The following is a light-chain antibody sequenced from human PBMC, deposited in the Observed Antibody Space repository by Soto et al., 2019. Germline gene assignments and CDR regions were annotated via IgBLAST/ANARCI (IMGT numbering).Light chain of an antibody. J-gene: IGKJ5*01. CDR2: GAS. CDR1: QSVTNNY. CDR3: QQYTGPPTT. V-gene: IGKV3-20*01. Sequence: DIVLTQSPGPLSLSPGERATLSCRASQSVTNNYLAWYQQKPGQAPRLLIDGASSRAAGIPDRFSGSGSGTDFTLTITRLEPEDSAVYFCQQYTGPPTTFGQGTRLEIK.